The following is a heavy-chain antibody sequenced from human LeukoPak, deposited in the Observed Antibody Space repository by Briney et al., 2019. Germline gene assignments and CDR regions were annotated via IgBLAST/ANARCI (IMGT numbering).Heavy chain of an antibody. CDR1: GGTFSSYA. Sequence: GASVKVSCKASGGTFSSYAISWVRQAPGQGLEWMGGIIPIFGTANYAQKFQGRVTITADESTSTAYMELSSLRSEDTAVYYCARGEDYYDSSGLDYWGQGTLVTVSS. D-gene: IGHD3-22*01. CDR2: IIPIFGTA. V-gene: IGHV1-69*13. J-gene: IGHJ4*02. CDR3: ARGEDYYDSSGLDY.